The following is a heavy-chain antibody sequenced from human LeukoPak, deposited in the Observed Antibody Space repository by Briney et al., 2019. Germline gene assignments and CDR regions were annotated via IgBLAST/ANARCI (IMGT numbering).Heavy chain of an antibody. CDR1: GGSISSYY. D-gene: IGHD3-10*01. CDR2: IYYSGST. Sequence: PSETLSLTCTVSGGSISSYYWSWIRQPPGKGLEWIGYIYYSGSTNYNPSPKSRVTISVDTSKNQFSLKLSSVTAADTAVYYCARAGSGSYYNYYYYYMDVWGKGTTVTISS. V-gene: IGHV4-59*08. CDR3: ARAGSGSYYNYYYYYMDV. J-gene: IGHJ6*03.